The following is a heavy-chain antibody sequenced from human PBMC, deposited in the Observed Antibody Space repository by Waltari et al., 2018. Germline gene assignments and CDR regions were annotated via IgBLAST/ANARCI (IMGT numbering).Heavy chain of an antibody. D-gene: IGHD3-3*01. CDR3: ARASDDFWSNLGYYYYGMDV. Sequence: QVQLVQSGAEVKKPGSSVKVSCKASGGTFSSYAISWVRQAPGQGLGWMGGIIPIFGTANYAQKFQGRVTITADESTSTAYMELSSLRSEDTAVYYCARASDDFWSNLGYYYYGMDVWGQGTTVTVSS. J-gene: IGHJ6*02. CDR1: GGTFSSYA. V-gene: IGHV1-69*01. CDR2: IIPIFGTA.